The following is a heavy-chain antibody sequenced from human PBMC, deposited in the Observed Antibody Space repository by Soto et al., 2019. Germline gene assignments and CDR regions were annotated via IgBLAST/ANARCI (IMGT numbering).Heavy chain of an antibody. J-gene: IGHJ6*02. CDR1: GFTFTSSA. V-gene: IGHV1-58*01. CDR3: AAANVDTAMVPYYYYGMDV. D-gene: IGHD5-18*01. Sequence: SVTVYCQASGFTFTSSAVQWVRQARGQRLEWIGWIVVGSGNTNYAQKFQERVTITRDMSTSTAYMELSSLRSEDTAVYYCAAANVDTAMVPYYYYGMDVWGQGTTVTVSS. CDR2: IVVGSGNT.